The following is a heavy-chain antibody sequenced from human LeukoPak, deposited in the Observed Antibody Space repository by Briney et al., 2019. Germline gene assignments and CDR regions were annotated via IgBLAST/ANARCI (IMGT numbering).Heavy chain of an antibody. Sequence: PGGSLRLSCAASGGSISSSNWWSWVRQPPGKGLEWIGEIYHSGSTNYNPSLKSRVTISVDKSKNQFSLKLSSVTAADTAVYYCARVSDYGGKGSLTGWGQGTLVTVSS. CDR3: ARVSDYGGKGSLTG. CDR2: IYHSGST. J-gene: IGHJ4*02. V-gene: IGHV4-4*02. CDR1: GGSISSSNW. D-gene: IGHD4-23*01.